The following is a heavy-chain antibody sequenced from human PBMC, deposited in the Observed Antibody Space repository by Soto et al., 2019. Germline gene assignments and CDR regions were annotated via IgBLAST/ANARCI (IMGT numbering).Heavy chain of an antibody. D-gene: IGHD3-3*01. CDR3: SRAEVLEWPDFDY. CDR2: ISYDGSNK. CDR1: GFTFSSYA. Sequence: QVQLVESGGGVVQPGRSLRLSCAASGFTFSSYAMHWVRQAPGKGLEWVAVISYDGSNKYYADSVKGRFTISRDNSKDTLYLQMNSLRAEDTAVYYWSRAEVLEWPDFDYWGQGTLVTVSS. J-gene: IGHJ4*02. V-gene: IGHV3-30-3*01.